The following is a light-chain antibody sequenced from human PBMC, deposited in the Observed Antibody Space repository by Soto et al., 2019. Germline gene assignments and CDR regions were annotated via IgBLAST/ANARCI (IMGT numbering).Light chain of an antibody. CDR1: QIVTRSY. CDR3: QQYGGSPPFT. CDR2: GSS. V-gene: IGKV3-20*01. Sequence: VLTQSPGILSASPGERVTLSCRASQIVTRSYLAWYQQKPGQAPRLLISGSSNRATGIPDRFSGSGSGTEFTLTISRLEPEDFALYYCQQYGGSPPFTFGPGTKVDIK. J-gene: IGKJ3*01.